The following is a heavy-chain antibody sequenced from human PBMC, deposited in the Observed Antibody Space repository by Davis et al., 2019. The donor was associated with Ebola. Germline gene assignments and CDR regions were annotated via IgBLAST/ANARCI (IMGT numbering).Heavy chain of an antibody. CDR2: ISAYKGYT. J-gene: IGHJ6*02. V-gene: IGHV1-18*01. CDR3: ASGHCSSTSCYHYYYGMDV. CDR1: GYTFTSYG. D-gene: IGHD2-2*01. Sequence: ASVKVSCKASGYTFTSYGISWVRQAPGQGLEWMGWISAYKGYTDYAQKPQGRVTLTTDTSTSTAYLELRGLRSDDTAVYYCASGHCSSTSCYHYYYGMDVWGQGTTVTVSS.